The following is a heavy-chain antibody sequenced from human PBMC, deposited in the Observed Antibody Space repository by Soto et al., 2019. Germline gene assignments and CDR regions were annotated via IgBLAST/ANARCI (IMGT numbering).Heavy chain of an antibody. Sequence: SETLSLTCTVSGGSISGYYWNWIRQPPGKGLEYIGHIYYIGTTNYNPSLKSRATISVDTSKNQFSLKLTSVTTADTAVYFCARSGSKYGANAFDIWDQGTMVTVSS. J-gene: IGHJ3*02. CDR2: IYYIGTT. CDR1: GGSISGYY. CDR3: ARSGSKYGANAFDI. V-gene: IGHV4-59*01. D-gene: IGHD5-18*01.